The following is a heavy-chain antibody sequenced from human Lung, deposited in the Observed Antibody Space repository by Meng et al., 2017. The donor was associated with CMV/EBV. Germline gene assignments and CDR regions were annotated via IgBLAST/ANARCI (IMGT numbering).Heavy chain of an antibody. CDR1: GGSISSSNW. D-gene: IGHD2-21*02. V-gene: IGHV4-4*02. CDR2: IYHSGST. J-gene: IGHJ4*02. CDR3: ARVVTALWGYYFDY. Sequence: VELRERGPGLVKPSGTLALTCAGSGGSISSSNWWSWVRQPPGKGLEWIGEIYHSGSTNYNPSLKSRVTISVDKSKNQFSLKLSSVTAADTAVYYCARVVTALWGYYFDYWGQGTLVTVSS.